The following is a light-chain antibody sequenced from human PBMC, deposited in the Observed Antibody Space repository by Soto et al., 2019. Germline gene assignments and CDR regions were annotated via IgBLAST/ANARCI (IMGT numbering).Light chain of an antibody. V-gene: IGLV2-14*01. CDR1: SSDVGGYNY. CDR3: SSYTSSSTYV. CDR2: EVS. Sequence: QSALTQPASVSGSPGQSITSSCTGTSSDVGGYNYVSWYQQHPGKAPKLMIYEVSNRPSGVSNRFSGSKSGNTASLTISGLQAEDEADYYCSSYTSSSTYVFGTGTKLTV. J-gene: IGLJ1*01.